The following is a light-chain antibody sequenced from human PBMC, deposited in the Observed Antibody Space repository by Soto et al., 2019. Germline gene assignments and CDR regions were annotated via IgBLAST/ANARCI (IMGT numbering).Light chain of an antibody. J-gene: IGKJ1*01. CDR2: GAS. CDR1: QSVTTN. CDR3: QQYNNWPPCT. V-gene: IGKV3-15*01. Sequence: EVVMTQSPATLSVSPGERATLSCRASQSVTTNMAWYQQKPGQAPRLLIYGASTRASGFPARFSGSGSGTYFPLTICRLQSEDFAVYYCQQYNNWPPCTFGQGTKVELK.